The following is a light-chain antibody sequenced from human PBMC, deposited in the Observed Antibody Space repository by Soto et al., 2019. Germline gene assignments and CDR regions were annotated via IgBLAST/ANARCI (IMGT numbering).Light chain of an antibody. Sequence: QSVLTQPASVSGSPGQSITLSCTGTSSDIGGYDYVSWYQRHPGKAPKLIIYDVNNRPSGVSNRFSGSKSGNTASLTISGLRAEDEAYYYCTSYASGSSHVVFGGGTKLTVL. V-gene: IGLV2-14*01. J-gene: IGLJ2*01. CDR1: SSDIGGYDY. CDR2: DVN. CDR3: TSYASGSSHVV.